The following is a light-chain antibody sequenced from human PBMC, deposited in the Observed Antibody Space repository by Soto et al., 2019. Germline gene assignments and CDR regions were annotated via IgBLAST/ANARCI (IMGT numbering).Light chain of an antibody. CDR3: QQYRTYS. CDR1: QSISNW. J-gene: IGKJ1*01. CDR2: HAS. V-gene: IGKV1-5*01. Sequence: IQLTQSPSTLPASVGDRVTLTCRASQSISNWLAWYQQKPGTAPKLLIYHASILETAVPSRFSGNGSGTECTHYISSLQPGDFATYYCQQYRTYSFGQGSRVAIK.